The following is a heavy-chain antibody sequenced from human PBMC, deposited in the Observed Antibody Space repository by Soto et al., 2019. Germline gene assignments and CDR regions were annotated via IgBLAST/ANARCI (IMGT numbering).Heavy chain of an antibody. CDR3: ARDRVVGATHWYFDL. CDR1: GFTFSSYA. V-gene: IGHV3-30*04. CDR2: ISYDGSNK. J-gene: IGHJ2*01. D-gene: IGHD1-26*01. Sequence: GGYLRLSCAASGFTFSSYAMHWVRQAPGKGLEWVAVISYDGSNKYYADSVKGRFTISRDNSKNTLYLQMNSLRAEDTAVYYCARDRVVGATHWYFDLWGRGTLVTVSS.